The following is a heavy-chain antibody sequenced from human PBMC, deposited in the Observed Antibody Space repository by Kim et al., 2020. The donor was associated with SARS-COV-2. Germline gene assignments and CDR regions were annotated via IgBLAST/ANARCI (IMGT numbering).Heavy chain of an antibody. Sequence: ASVKVSCKASGYTFTDYYIHWVRQAPGQGLEWMGWINSNSGGTNYAQKFQGRVTMTRDTSISTAYMELSRLRSDDTAVYYCAREGERRLVLDGDAFDIWGQGTMVTVSS. CDR2: INSNSGGT. D-gene: IGHD6-19*01. V-gene: IGHV1-2*02. CDR3: AREGERRLVLDGDAFDI. J-gene: IGHJ3*02. CDR1: GYTFTDYY.